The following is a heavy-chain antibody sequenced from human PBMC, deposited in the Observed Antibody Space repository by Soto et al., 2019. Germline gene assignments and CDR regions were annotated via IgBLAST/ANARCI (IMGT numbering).Heavy chain of an antibody. CDR3: ARLLDYGDYPTDE. Sequence: ASLKVSCKASGYTFTGYYMHWVRQAPGQGLEWMGWINPNSGGTNYAQKFQGRVTMTRDTSISTAYMELSRLRSDDTAVYYCARLLDYGDYPTDEWGQGTLVTVSS. V-gene: IGHV1-2*02. CDR2: INPNSGGT. CDR1: GYTFTGYY. D-gene: IGHD4-17*01. J-gene: IGHJ4*02.